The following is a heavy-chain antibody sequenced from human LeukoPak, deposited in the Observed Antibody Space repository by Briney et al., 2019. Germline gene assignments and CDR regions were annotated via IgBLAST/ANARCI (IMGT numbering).Heavy chain of an antibody. CDR2: INHSGST. Sequence: SETLSLTCAVYGGSFSGYYWSWIRQPPGKGLEWIGEINHSGSTNYNPSLKSRVTISVDTSKNQSSLKLSSVTAADTAVYYCARGTTYNQYYYDSSAYYSFDYWGQGTLVTVSS. CDR1: GGSFSGYY. D-gene: IGHD3-22*01. CDR3: ARGTTYNQYYYDSSAYYSFDY. J-gene: IGHJ4*02. V-gene: IGHV4-34*01.